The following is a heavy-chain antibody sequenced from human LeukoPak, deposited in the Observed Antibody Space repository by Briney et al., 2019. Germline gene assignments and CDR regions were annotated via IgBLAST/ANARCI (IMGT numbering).Heavy chain of an antibody. V-gene: IGHV4-31*03. CDR1: GGSISSDDYY. CDR2: INYSGST. D-gene: IGHD3-10*01. J-gene: IGHJ4*02. CDR3: ARTHHGSGKYYFDY. Sequence: PSETLSLTCTVSGGSISSDDYYWSWIRQHPGKGLEWIAYINYSGSTYFNPSLKSRVTISVDTSKNQFSLKLSSVTAADTAVYYCARTHHGSGKYYFDYWGQGALVTVSS.